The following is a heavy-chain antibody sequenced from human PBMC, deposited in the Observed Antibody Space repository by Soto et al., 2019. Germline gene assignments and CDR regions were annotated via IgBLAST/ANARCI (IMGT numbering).Heavy chain of an antibody. CDR2: ISWNSGSI. D-gene: IGHD6-13*01. J-gene: IGHJ6*02. V-gene: IGHV3-9*01. CDR1: GFTFDDYA. CDR3: AKDTAAGTSYYYGMDV. Sequence: EVQLVESGGGLVQPGRSLRLSCAASGFTFDDYAMHWVRQAPGKGLEWVSGISWNSGSIGYADSVKGRFTISRDNAKNSLYLQRNSLRAEDTALYYCAKDTAAGTSYYYGMDVWGQGNTVTVSS.